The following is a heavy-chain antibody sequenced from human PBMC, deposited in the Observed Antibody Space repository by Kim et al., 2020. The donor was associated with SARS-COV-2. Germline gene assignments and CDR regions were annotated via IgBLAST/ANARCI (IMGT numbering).Heavy chain of an antibody. V-gene: IGHV3-23*01. CDR3: AKGGPSVWGLTYYFDY. D-gene: IGHD3-10*02. Sequence: GGSLRLSCAASGFTFITYTMTWVRQAPGKGLEWISAISGSSSYTYYADSVKGRFTISRDNSRNTLYLQMNSLRAEDSALYYCAKGGPSVWGLTYYFDYW. CDR1: GFTFITYT. CDR2: ISGSSSYT. J-gene: IGHJ4*01.